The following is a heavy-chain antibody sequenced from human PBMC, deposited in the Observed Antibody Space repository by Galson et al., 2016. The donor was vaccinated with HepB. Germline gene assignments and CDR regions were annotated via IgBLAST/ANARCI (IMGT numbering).Heavy chain of an antibody. CDR1: GFTFKKYG. CDR2: IESYSKII. Sequence: SLRLSCAASGFTFKKYGFNWDRLTPGKGLEWLSYIESYSKIIRYTDSVRGRFTVSRDNAKNSVYLLLSGLRVEDTAIYYCARDGPNYNYDFWGQGTLVTVFS. CDR3: ARDGPNYNYDF. V-gene: IGHV3-48*04. D-gene: IGHD5-24*01. J-gene: IGHJ4*02.